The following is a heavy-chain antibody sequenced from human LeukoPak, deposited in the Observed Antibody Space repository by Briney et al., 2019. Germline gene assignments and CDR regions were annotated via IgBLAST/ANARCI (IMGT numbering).Heavy chain of an antibody. CDR1: GFTFSAYG. Sequence: GGSLRLSCAASGFTFSAYGMTWVRQAPGKGLEWVSAISGSAAATFYADSVKGRFTIYRDNSKNTLYLQMNSLRAEDTALYYCAKDQGDNSNYWGFDYWGQGTLVTVSS. J-gene: IGHJ4*02. CDR2: ISGSAAAT. D-gene: IGHD4-11*01. CDR3: AKDQGDNSNYWGFDY. V-gene: IGHV3-23*01.